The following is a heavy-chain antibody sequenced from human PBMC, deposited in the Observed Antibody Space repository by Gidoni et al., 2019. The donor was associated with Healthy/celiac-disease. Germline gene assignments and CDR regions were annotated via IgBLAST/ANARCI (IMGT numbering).Heavy chain of an antibody. CDR1: GFTFSSYG. J-gene: IGHJ4*02. CDR2: IRYDGSNK. CDR3: AKDAAVGYCSGGSCYEFDY. Sequence: QVQLVESGGGVVQPGRSLRLSCAASGFTFSSYGMHWVRQATGKGLEWVAFIRYDGSNKYYADSVKGRFTISRDNSKNTLYLQMNSLRAEDTAVYYCAKDAAVGYCSGGSCYEFDYWGQGTLVTVSS. D-gene: IGHD2-15*01. V-gene: IGHV3-30*02.